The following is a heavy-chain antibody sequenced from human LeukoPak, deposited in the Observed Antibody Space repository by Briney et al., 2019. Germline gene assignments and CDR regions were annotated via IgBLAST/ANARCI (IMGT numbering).Heavy chain of an antibody. CDR1: GASVITDDYY. J-gene: IGHJ6*02. Sequence: SETLSLTSIVSGASVITDDYYWGWVRQPPGKGLEWLGSTYRIPPLKSRVTISVDTSRNQFSLRLRSVTAADTALYFCARVFGLYQEAMDVWGQGTTVTVSS. V-gene: IGHV4-39*07. CDR3: ARVFGLYQEAMDV. D-gene: IGHD3/OR15-3a*01. CDR2: T.